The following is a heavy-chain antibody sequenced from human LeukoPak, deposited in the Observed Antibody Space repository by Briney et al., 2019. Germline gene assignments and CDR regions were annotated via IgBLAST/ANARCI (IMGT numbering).Heavy chain of an antibody. CDR1: GFTFSSYE. CDR2: ISSSGSTI. V-gene: IGHV3-48*03. CDR3: AREGSSVPFDY. Sequence: PGESLRLSCAASGFTFSSYEMNWVRQAPGKGLEWVSYISSSGSTIYYADSVKGRFTISRDNAKNSLYLQMNSLRAEDTAVYYCAREGSSVPFDYWGQGTLVTVSS. D-gene: IGHD2-2*01. J-gene: IGHJ4*02.